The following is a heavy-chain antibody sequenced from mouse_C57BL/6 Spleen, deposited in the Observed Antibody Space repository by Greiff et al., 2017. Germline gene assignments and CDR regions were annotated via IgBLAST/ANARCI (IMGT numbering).Heavy chain of an antibody. CDR1: GHTFTSYW. CDR3: ARGGIYYYGSSSFAY. D-gene: IGHD1-1*01. Sequence: VQLQQPGAELVKPGASVKMSCKASGHTFTSYWITWVKQRPGQGLEWIGDIYPGSGSTNYNEKFKSKATLTVDTSSSTAYMQLSSLTSEDSAVYYCARGGIYYYGSSSFAYWGQGTLVTVSA. J-gene: IGHJ3*01. CDR2: IYPGSGST. V-gene: IGHV1-55*01.